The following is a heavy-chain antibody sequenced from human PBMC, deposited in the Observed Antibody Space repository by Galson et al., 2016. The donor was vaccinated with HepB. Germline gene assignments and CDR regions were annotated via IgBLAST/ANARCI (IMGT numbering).Heavy chain of an antibody. V-gene: IGHV2-5*02. D-gene: IGHD1-26*01. CDR2: KYWDDDK. J-gene: IGHJ3*02. CDR3: AHRRGSGSPWAYGAFDI. CDR1: GFSLSTTGVG. Sequence: HALVKPTQTLTLTCTFSGFSLSTTGVGVGWIRQPPGKALEWLALKYWDDDKYYNPSLKTRLIITKDTSKNQVVLTMTNMDPVDTATYYCAHRRGSGSPWAYGAFDIWGHGTMVTVSS.